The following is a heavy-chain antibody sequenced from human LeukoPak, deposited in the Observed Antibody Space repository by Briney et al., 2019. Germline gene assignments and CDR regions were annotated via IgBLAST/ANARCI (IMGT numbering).Heavy chain of an antibody. CDR2: IIPIFGSA. Sequence: SVKVSCKASGGTFSSYAISWVRQAPGQGLEWMGGIIPIFGSANYAQKFQGRVTITADESTSTAYMELSSLRSEDTAVYYCARGGEYDSSGYYYPAAFDYWGQGTLVTVSS. J-gene: IGHJ4*02. V-gene: IGHV1-69*13. D-gene: IGHD3-22*01. CDR3: ARGGEYDSSGYYYPAAFDY. CDR1: GGTFSSYA.